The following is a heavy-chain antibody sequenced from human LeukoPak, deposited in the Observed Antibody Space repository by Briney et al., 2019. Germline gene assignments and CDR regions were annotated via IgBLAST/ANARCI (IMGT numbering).Heavy chain of an antibody. D-gene: IGHD2/OR15-2a*01. Sequence: SVKVSCEASGYTFTSYYINWVRQAPGQGLEWMGIINPSGGSTSYAQKFQGRVTMTRDTSTSTVYMELSSLRAEDTAVYYCARDLLGNDYLDYWGQGTLVTVSS. CDR2: INPSGGST. J-gene: IGHJ4*02. CDR1: GYTFTSYY. V-gene: IGHV1-46*01. CDR3: ARDLLGNDYLDY.